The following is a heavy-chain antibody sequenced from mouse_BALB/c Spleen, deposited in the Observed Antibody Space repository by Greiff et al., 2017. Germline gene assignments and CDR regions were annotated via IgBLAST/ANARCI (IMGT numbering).Heavy chain of an antibody. CDR2: ISSGGST. Sequence: DVHLVESGGGLVKPGGSLKLSCAASGFTFSSYAMSWVRQTPEKRLEWVASISSGGSTYYPDSVKGRFTISRDNARNILYLQMSSLRSEDTAMYYCARGGSSSNAWFAYWGQGTLVTVSA. V-gene: IGHV5-6-5*01. J-gene: IGHJ3*01. CDR3: ARGGSSSNAWFAY. CDR1: GFTFSSYA. D-gene: IGHD1-1*01.